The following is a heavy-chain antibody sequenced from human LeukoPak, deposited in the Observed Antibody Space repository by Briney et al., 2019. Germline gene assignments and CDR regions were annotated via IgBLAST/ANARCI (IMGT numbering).Heavy chain of an antibody. J-gene: IGHJ4*02. CDR3: ARERLQIVPDY. CDR1: NHTFTSYG. CDR2: ISPYNGRT. Sequence: GASVKVSCKAFNHTFTSYGISWVRQAPGKGLEWMAWISPYNGRTLYSAKLQGRVTLTRDTTTDTAYMELRSLRSDDTAVYYCARERLQIVPDYWGQGTLVTVSS. V-gene: IGHV1-18*01. D-gene: IGHD3-22*01.